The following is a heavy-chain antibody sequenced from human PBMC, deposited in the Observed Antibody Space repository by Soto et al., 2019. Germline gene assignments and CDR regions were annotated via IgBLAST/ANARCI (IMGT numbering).Heavy chain of an antibody. CDR3: ARDPLWGTAMVLWYFDL. Sequence: PGGSLRLSSAASGFTFSSYAMHWVRKAPGKGLEWVAVISYDGSNKYYADSVKGRFTISRDNSKNTLYLQMNSLRAEDTAVYYCARDPLWGTAMVLWYFDLWGRGTLVTVSS. CDR2: ISYDGSNK. D-gene: IGHD5-18*01. V-gene: IGHV3-30-3*01. J-gene: IGHJ2*01. CDR1: GFTFSSYA.